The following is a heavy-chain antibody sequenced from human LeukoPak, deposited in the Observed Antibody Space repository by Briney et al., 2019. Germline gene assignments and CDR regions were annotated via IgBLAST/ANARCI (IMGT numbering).Heavy chain of an antibody. CDR1: GFIFDDYG. Sequence: GGSLRLSCAASGFIFDDYGMSWVRQAPGKGLEWVSGINWNGGSTGYADSVKGRFTISRDNAKNSLYLQMNSLRAEDTALYYCARGAAVTGTTGWHDYWGQGTLVTVSS. CDR3: ARGAAVTGTTGWHDY. D-gene: IGHD1-20*01. V-gene: IGHV3-20*04. CDR2: INWNGGST. J-gene: IGHJ4*02.